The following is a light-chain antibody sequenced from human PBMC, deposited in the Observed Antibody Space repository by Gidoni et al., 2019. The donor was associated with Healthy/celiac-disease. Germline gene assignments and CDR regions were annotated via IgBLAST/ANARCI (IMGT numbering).Light chain of an antibody. CDR1: QSVSSN. CDR3: QQYNNWPPFT. J-gene: IGKJ3*01. Sequence: EIVMTQSPATLSVSPGESATLSCRASQSVSSNLAWYQQKPVQAPRLLIYGASTRATGIPARFSGSGSGTEFTLTISSLQSEDFAVYYCQQYNNWPPFTFXPXTKVXIK. CDR2: GAS. V-gene: IGKV3-15*01.